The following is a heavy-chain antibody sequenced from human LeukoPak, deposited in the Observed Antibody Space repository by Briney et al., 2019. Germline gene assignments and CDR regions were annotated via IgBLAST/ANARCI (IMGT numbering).Heavy chain of an antibody. D-gene: IGHD3-9*01. Sequence: SETLSLTCTVSGGSISSGGYYWSWIRQPAGKGLEWIGRIYTSGSTNYNPSLKSRVTISVDTSKNQFSLKLSSVTAADTAVYYCARGPSYYDILTGYYDYWGQGTLVTVSS. V-gene: IGHV4-61*02. CDR3: ARGPSYYDILTGYYDY. CDR2: IYTSGST. CDR1: GGSISSGGYY. J-gene: IGHJ4*02.